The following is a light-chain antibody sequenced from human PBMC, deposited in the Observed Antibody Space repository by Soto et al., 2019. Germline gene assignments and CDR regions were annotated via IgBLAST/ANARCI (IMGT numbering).Light chain of an antibody. CDR2: ENN. J-gene: IGLJ1*01. Sequence: SLLGQPRPMCPAPRQNGTVACSWSSSHIGNNYVSWYQQLPGTAPKLLIYENNKRPSGIPDRFSGSKSGTSATLGITGLQTGDEADYYCGTWDSSLSAGVFGTGTKVTVL. CDR3: GTWDSSLSAGV. CDR1: SSHIGNNY. V-gene: IGLV1-51*02.